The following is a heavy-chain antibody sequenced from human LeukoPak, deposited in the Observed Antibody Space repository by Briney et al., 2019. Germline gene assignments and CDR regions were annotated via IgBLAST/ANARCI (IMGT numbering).Heavy chain of an antibody. Sequence: GALRLSFASSGFTFSIYEMNWVRQAPGQGLEWVSYISSSGSTIYYADSVKGRFTISRDNAKNSLYLQMNSLRAEDTAVYYCARREGSSSWYDYYYYGIDVWGQGTTVTVSS. D-gene: IGHD6-13*01. CDR1: GFTFSIYE. J-gene: IGHJ6*02. CDR2: ISSSGSTI. CDR3: ARREGSSSWYDYYYYGIDV. V-gene: IGHV3-48*03.